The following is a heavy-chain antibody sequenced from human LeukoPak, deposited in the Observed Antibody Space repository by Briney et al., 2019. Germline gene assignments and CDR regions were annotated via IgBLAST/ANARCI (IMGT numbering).Heavy chain of an antibody. CDR1: GYTLTELS. J-gene: IGHJ4*02. D-gene: IGHD3-16*02. Sequence: ASVKVSCKVSGYTLTELSMHWVRQAPGKGLEWMGGFDPEDGETIYAQKFQGRVTMTEDTSTDTAYMELSSLRSEDTAVYYCATRWIFGGVIGPFFDYWGQGTLVTVSS. V-gene: IGHV1-24*01. CDR3: ATRWIFGGVIGPFFDY. CDR2: FDPEDGET.